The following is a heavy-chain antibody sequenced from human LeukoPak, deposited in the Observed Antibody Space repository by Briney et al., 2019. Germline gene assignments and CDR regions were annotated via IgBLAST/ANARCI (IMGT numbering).Heavy chain of an antibody. Sequence: GASLHISCQCAGYIFTNYWIALVRQLPGKGLEVMGIIYPDDSDTRYSPSFQGQVTISADKSISTAYLQWSSLKASDTAMYYCARRSYYDSGGYYYDFWGQGTLVTVSS. CDR3: ARRSYYDSGGYYYDF. CDR1: GYIFTNYW. J-gene: IGHJ4*02. CDR2: IYPDDSDT. V-gene: IGHV5-51*01. D-gene: IGHD3-22*01.